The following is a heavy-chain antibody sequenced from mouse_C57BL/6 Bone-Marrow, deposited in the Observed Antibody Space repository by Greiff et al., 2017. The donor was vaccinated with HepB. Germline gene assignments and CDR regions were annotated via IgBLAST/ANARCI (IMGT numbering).Heavy chain of an antibody. J-gene: IGHJ3*01. D-gene: IGHD1-1*01. CDR2: ISSGSSTI. V-gene: IGHV5-17*01. CDR3: ARPYYYGSSPWFAY. Sequence: VQGVESGGGLVKPGGSLKLSCAASGFTFSDYGMHWVRQAPEKGLEWVAYISSGSSTIYYADTVKGRFTISRDNAKNTLFLQMTSLRSEDTAMYYCARPYYYGSSPWFAYWGQGTLVTVSA. CDR1: GFTFSDYG.